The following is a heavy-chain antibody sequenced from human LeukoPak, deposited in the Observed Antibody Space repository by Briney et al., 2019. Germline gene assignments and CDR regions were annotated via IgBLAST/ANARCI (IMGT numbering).Heavy chain of an antibody. D-gene: IGHD2/OR15-2a*01. CDR3: AKGHTGYFFTIDY. J-gene: IGHJ4*02. V-gene: IGHV3-23*01. CDR1: GFTFSSYA. CDR2: LSGTGGST. Sequence: PGGPLRLSCAASGFTFSSYAMSWVRQAPGKGLEWVSALSGTGGSTFYADSVKGRFTISRDNSKNTVYLQMNTLRAEDTAMYYCAKGHTGYFFTIDYWGQGTLVTASS.